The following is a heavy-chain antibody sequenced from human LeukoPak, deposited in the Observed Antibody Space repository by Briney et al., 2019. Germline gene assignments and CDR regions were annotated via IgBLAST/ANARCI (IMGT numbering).Heavy chain of an antibody. V-gene: IGHV4-30-4*01. CDR3: AASMSNLRRDGYNDDY. CDR1: GGSISSGDYY. J-gene: IGHJ4*02. D-gene: IGHD5-24*01. CDR2: IYYSGST. Sequence: SETLSLTCTVSGGSISSGDYYWSWIRQPPGKGLEWIGYIYYSGSTYYNPSLKSRVTISVDTSKNQFSLKLSSVTAADTAVYYCAASMSNLRRDGYNDDYWGQGTLVTVSS.